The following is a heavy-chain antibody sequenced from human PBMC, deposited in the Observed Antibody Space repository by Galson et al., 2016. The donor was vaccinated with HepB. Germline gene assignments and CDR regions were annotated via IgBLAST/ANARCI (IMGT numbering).Heavy chain of an antibody. V-gene: IGHV1-18*01. CDR2: ISAYNGNT. CDR3: ARDPRKIRYQLLEIYDYYYAMDV. CDR1: GYTFTTYG. Sequence: SVKVSCKASGYTFTTYGISWVRQAPGQGLERMGWISAYNGNTHYAQKRQGRVTMTTDTSTSIAYMELRSLRSADTAVYYCARDPRKIRYQLLEIYDYYYAMDVWGQGTTVTVSS. D-gene: IGHD2-2*01. J-gene: IGHJ6*02.